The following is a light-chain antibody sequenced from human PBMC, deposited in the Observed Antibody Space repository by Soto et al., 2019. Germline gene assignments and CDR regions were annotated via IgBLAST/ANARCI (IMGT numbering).Light chain of an antibody. J-gene: IGLJ2*01. CDR2: EVS. CDR3: AAWDASLNGPVV. CDR1: ISDIGTYYY. V-gene: IGLV2-8*01. Sequence: QSALTQPPSASGSPGQSVTISCTGTISDIGTYYYVSWYQQHPGKAPKLIIYEVSERPSGVPDRFSGSKSGTSASLAITGLQSEDEADYYCAAWDASLNGPVVFGGGTKLTVL.